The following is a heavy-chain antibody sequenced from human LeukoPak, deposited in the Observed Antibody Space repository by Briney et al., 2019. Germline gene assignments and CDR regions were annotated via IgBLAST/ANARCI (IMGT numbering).Heavy chain of an antibody. CDR2: FDPEDGET. D-gene: IGHD1-1*01. V-gene: IGHV1-24*01. CDR3: ATGPPAPGDNWNDAKYYYYYGMDV. CDR1: GYTLSELS. Sequence: ASLKVSCKVSGYTLSELSMHWVRQAPGKGLEWMGGFDPEDGETIYAQKFQGRVTMTEDTSTDTAYMELSSLRSEDTAVYYCATGPPAPGDNWNDAKYYYYYGMDVWGQGTTVTVSS. J-gene: IGHJ6*02.